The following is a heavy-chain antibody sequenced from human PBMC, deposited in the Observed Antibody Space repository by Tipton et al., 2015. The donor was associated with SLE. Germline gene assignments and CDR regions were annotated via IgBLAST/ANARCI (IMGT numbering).Heavy chain of an antibody. Sequence: SLRLSCTASGFAFSFHTMTWVRQAPGKGLEWVSGVTNSGGTTWYADSVKGRFTISRDNSKNTLYLQMNNLRPEDTAVYYCARDAYGDSTVLLDYWGQGTLVPVSS. CDR1: GFAFSFHT. V-gene: IGHV3-23*01. D-gene: IGHD4-17*01. J-gene: IGHJ4*02. CDR2: VTNSGGTT. CDR3: ARDAYGDSTVLLDY.